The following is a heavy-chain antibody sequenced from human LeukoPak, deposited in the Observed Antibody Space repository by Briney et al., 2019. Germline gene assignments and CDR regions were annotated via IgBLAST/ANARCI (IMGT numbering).Heavy chain of an antibody. D-gene: IGHD6-19*01. CDR1: GGSISSYY. Sequence: SETLSLTCTVSGGSISSYYWSWIRQPPGKGLEWIGYIYYSGSTHYNPSLKSRVTISVDTSKNQFSLKLSSVTAADTAVYYCARLVPVAGVYYFDYWGQGTLVTVSS. V-gene: IGHV4-59*08. CDR3: ARLVPVAGVYYFDY. CDR2: IYYSGST. J-gene: IGHJ4*02.